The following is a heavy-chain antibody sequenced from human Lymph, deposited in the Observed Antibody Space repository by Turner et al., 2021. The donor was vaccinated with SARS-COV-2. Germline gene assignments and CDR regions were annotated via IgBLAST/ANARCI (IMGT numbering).Heavy chain of an antibody. Sequence: EVHLLASVGGLVQPGGSLSPASASSGFTCSSYAMGWVRQAPGKGLEWVSVISATGGSTYYADSVKGRFTISRDNSKNTLYLQMNSLGAEDTAVYYCAKDPNWYVLSAVDYWGQGTLVTVSS. CDR3: AKDPNWYVLSAVDY. D-gene: IGHD1-1*01. CDR1: GFTCSSYA. V-gene: IGHV3-23*01. J-gene: IGHJ4*02. CDR2: ISATGGST.